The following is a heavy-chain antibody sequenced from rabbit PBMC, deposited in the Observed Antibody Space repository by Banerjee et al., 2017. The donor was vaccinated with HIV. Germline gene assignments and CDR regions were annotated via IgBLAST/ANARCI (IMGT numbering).Heavy chain of an antibody. CDR2: IYTGSDNT. J-gene: IGHJ4*01. CDR1: EFSFSSNYY. CDR3: ARTYATYGDAYYFNL. V-gene: IGHV1S40*01. D-gene: IGHD6-1*01. Sequence: QSLEESGGGLVQPGASLTLTCTASEFSFSSNYYMCWVRQAPGKGLEWIGCIYTGSDNTYYASWAKGRFTISKTSSTTVTLQMTSLTAADTATYFCARTYATYGDAYYFNLWGQGTLVTVS.